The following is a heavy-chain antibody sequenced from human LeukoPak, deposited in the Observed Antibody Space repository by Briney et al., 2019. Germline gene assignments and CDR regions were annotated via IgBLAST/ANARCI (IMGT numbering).Heavy chain of an antibody. D-gene: IGHD3-10*01. V-gene: IGHV3-74*01. J-gene: IGHJ5*02. CDR2: MNSDGTTT. Sequence: GSLRLSCAASGFSSIDYWMHWVRHAPGKGLVWVSRMNSDGTTTNYADSVKGRFTISRDNAKNTLYLQMNSLRAEDTAVYYCARGRGPYGWFDPWSQGTLVTVSS. CDR1: GFSSIDYW. CDR3: ARGRGPYGWFDP.